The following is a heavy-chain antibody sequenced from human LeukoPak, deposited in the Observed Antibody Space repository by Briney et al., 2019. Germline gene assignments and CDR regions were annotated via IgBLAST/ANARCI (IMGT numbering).Heavy chain of an antibody. CDR2: INHSGST. J-gene: IGHJ4*02. Sequence: PSETLSLTCAVYGGSFSGYYWSWIRQPPGKGLEWIGEINHSGSTNYNPSLKSRVTISVDTSKNQFSLKLSSVTAAGTAVYYCARGRITMVRGADYWGQGTLVTVSS. V-gene: IGHV4-34*01. D-gene: IGHD3-10*01. CDR3: ARGRITMVRGADY. CDR1: GGSFSGYY.